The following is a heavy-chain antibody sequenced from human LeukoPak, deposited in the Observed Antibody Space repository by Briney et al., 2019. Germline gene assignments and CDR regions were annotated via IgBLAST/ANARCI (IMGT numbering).Heavy chain of an antibody. Sequence: GASLKGSCNASGYIFTNYALHWVLQAPGQRLEWMGWTNGATGNTRFSQDFQGRLTITIDTSASTSYMELSSLRSEDTAVYYCARSPGGNARTWLDYWGQGTLVTVSS. D-gene: IGHD4-23*01. CDR3: ARSPGGNARTWLDY. CDR1: GYIFTNYA. CDR2: TNGATGNT. J-gene: IGHJ4*02. V-gene: IGHV1-3*02.